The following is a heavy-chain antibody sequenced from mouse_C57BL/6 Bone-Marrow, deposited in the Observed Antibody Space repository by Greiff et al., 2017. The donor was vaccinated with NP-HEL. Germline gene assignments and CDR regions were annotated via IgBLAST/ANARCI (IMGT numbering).Heavy chain of an antibody. CDR3: ARKEVLSYYAMDY. V-gene: IGHV1-82*01. J-gene: IGHJ4*01. D-gene: IGHD2-14*01. Sequence: QVQLQQSGPELVKPGASVKISCKASGYAFSSSWMNWVKQRPGKGLEWIGRIYPGDGDTNYNGKFKGKATLTADKSSSTAYMQLSSLTSEDSAVYFCARKEVLSYYAMDYWGQGTSVTVSS. CDR1: GYAFSSSW. CDR2: IYPGDGDT.